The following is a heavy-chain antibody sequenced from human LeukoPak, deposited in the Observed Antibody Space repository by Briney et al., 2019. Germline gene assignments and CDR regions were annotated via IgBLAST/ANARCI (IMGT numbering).Heavy chain of an antibody. D-gene: IGHD3-22*01. J-gene: IGHJ1*01. CDR3: ARVVQSTDSSGFYLPEYFQH. V-gene: IGHV4-38-2*02. CDR2: IYHSGST. Sequence: SETLSLTCTVSGYSISSGYHWGWIRQPPGKGLEWIGSIYHSGSTYYNPSLKSRVTISVDTSKNQFPLKLRSVTAADTAVYYCARVVQSTDSSGFYLPEYFQHWGQGTLVTVSS. CDR1: GYSISSGYH.